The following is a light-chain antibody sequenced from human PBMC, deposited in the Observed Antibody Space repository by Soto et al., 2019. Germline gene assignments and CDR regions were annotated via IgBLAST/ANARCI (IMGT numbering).Light chain of an antibody. CDR3: QQGFSLPWT. CDR1: QDIKNY. Sequence: DIQVTQSPSSLSASVGDRVTITCRASQDIKNYLNSYQRKPGTAPRLLIYAASNLHSGVPSTFSASGSGTDFALNISXLQADDFGTYYCQQGFSLPWTFGQGTKVDIK. V-gene: IGKV1-39*01. J-gene: IGKJ1*01. CDR2: AAS.